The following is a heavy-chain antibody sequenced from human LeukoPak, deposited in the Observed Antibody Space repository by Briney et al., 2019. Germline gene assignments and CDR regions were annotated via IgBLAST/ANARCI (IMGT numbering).Heavy chain of an antibody. V-gene: IGHV3-74*01. Sequence: HPGGSLRLSCVGSGFMFSNYYMCWVRQAPGKGLVWVSSIKNAGSDTIYADSVKGRFTVSRDNAKNTVYLQMSSLRAEDTAVYYCARGGYGHNMDVWGEGTTVTVSS. CDR1: GFMFSNYY. CDR3: ARGGYGHNMDV. CDR2: IKNAGSDT. D-gene: IGHD3-10*01. J-gene: IGHJ6*03.